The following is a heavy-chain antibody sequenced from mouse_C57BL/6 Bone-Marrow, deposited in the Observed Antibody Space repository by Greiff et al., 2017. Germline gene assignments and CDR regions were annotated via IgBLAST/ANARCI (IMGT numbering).Heavy chain of an antibody. CDR2: IDPSDSYT. D-gene: IGHD1-1*01. CDR3: ARDYSCAMDY. CDR1: GYTFTSYW. J-gene: IGHJ4*01. V-gene: IGHV1-69*01. Sequence: QVQLQQPGAELVMPGASVKLSCKASGYTFTSYWMHWVKQRPGQGLEWIGEIDPSDSYTNYNQKFKGKSTLTVDKSSSTAYMQLSSLTSEDAAVYCCARDYSCAMDYWGQGTSVTVSS.